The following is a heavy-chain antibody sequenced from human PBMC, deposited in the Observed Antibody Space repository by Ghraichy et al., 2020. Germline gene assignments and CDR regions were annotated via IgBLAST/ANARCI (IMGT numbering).Heavy chain of an antibody. CDR3: ARDRYCSRTSCTYGMDV. CDR1: GFTFSSYS. CDR2: ISSSSSTI. D-gene: IGHD2-2*01. J-gene: IGHJ6*02. Sequence: GGSLRLSCAASGFTFSSYSMNWVRQSPGEGLEWVSYISSSSSTIYYADSVKGRFTISRDNAKNSLYLQMNSLRDEDTAVYYCARDRYCSRTSCTYGMDVLGPGTTVTVTS. V-gene: IGHV3-48*02.